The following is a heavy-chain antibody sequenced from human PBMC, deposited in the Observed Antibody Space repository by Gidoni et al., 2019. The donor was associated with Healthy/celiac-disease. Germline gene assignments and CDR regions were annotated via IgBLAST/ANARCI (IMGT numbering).Heavy chain of an antibody. CDR2: INHSGST. Sequence: QVQLQQWGAGLLKPSETLYLTCAVYGWSFSGYYWSWIRQPPGKGLEWIGEINHSGSTNYNPSLKSRVTISVDTSKNQFSLKLSSVTAADTAVYYCASSRRSGAFDIWGQGTMVTVSS. V-gene: IGHV4-34*01. J-gene: IGHJ3*02. D-gene: IGHD3-10*01. CDR3: ASSRRSGAFDI. CDR1: GWSFSGYY.